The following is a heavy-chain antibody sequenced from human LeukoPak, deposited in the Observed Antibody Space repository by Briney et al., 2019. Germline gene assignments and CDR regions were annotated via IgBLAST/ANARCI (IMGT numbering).Heavy chain of an antibody. V-gene: IGHV4-39*01. D-gene: IGHD4-17*01. Sequence: PSETLSLTCTVSGGSISSSSYYWGWLRQPPGKGLEWIGSIYYSGSSYYNPSLKSRVTISVDTSKNQFSLKLSSVTAADTAVYYCASSTIVHGDYVYYFDYWGQGTLVTVSS. J-gene: IGHJ4*02. CDR2: IYYSGSS. CDR1: GGSISSSSYY. CDR3: ASSTIVHGDYVYYFDY.